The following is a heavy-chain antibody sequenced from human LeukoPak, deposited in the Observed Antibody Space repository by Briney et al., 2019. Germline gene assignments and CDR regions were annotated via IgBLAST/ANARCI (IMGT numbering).Heavy chain of an antibody. Sequence: SETLSLTCTVSGGSISSYYWSWIRQPPGKGLEWIGYIYYSGSTNYNPSLKSRVTISVDTSKNQFSLKLSSVTAADTAVYYCARASTIFGVVIIRGYYYMDVWGKGTTVTVSS. J-gene: IGHJ6*03. V-gene: IGHV4-59*12. D-gene: IGHD3-3*01. CDR2: IYYSGST. CDR3: ARASTIFGVVIIRGYYYMDV. CDR1: GGSISSYY.